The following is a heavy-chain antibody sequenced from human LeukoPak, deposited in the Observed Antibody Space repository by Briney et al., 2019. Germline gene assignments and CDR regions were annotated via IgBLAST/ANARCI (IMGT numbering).Heavy chain of an antibody. Sequence: GGSLRLSCAASGFTLSNYWMTWVRQVPGKGLEWVANINQDGSEKYYVDSAKGRFTISRDNAKNSVYLQMNSLRAEDTAIYYCAKGVYDLWMSALDAFDIWGQGTMVTVSS. J-gene: IGHJ3*02. CDR2: INQDGSEK. CDR3: AKGVYDLWMSALDAFDI. CDR1: GFTLSNYW. D-gene: IGHD3-3*01. V-gene: IGHV3-7*01.